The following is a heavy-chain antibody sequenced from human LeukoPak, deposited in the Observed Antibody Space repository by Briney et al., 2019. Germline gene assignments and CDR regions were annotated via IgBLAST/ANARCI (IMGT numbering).Heavy chain of an antibody. Sequence: GASVKVSCKASGYTFTSYGISWVRQAPGQGLEWMGWISAYNGNTNYAQKLQGRVTMTTDTSTSTAYMELRSLRSDDTAVYYCARDIEGNYYGSGGFDYWGQGTLVTVSS. V-gene: IGHV1-18*01. D-gene: IGHD3-10*01. CDR3: ARDIEGNYYGSGGFDY. CDR1: GYTFTSYG. CDR2: ISAYNGNT. J-gene: IGHJ4*02.